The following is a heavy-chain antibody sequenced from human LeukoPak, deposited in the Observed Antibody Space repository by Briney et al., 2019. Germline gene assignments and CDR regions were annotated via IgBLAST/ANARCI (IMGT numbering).Heavy chain of an antibody. V-gene: IGHV4-34*01. D-gene: IGHD1-7*01. CDR1: GGSFSGYY. J-gene: IGHJ6*03. Sequence: SETLSLTCAVYGGSFSGYYWSWIRQPPGKGLEWIGEINHSGSTNYNPSLKSRVTISVDTSKNQFSLKLSSVTAANTAVYYCARGYWNYYYYYYYMDVWGKGTTVTVSS. CDR2: INHSGST. CDR3: ARGYWNYYYYYYYMDV.